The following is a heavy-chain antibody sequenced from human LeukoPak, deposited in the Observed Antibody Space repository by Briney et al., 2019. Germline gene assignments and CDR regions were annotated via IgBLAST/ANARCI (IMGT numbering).Heavy chain of an antibody. CDR1: GGSVRTGSYY. CDR3: ARGGIQLPDY. J-gene: IGHJ4*02. Sequence: SETLSLTCTVSGGSVRTGSYYWSWIRQPPGKGLEWIGCLYYGGRNNYSPSLKSRVTISVDTSNNQFSLTLNSVTAADTAVYYCARGGIQLPDYWAQGTLVTVSS. V-gene: IGHV4-61*01. CDR2: LYYGGRN. D-gene: IGHD1-1*01.